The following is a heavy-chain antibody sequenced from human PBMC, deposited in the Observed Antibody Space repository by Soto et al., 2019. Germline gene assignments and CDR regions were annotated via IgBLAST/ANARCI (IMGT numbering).Heavy chain of an antibody. J-gene: IGHJ4*02. D-gene: IGHD6-13*01. Sequence: SETLSLTCTVSGGSISSYYWSWIRQPPGKGLEWIGYIFYSGSTNYNPSLKSRVIISVDTSKNQVSLKLSSVTAADTAVYWCARDGNIAAAGMGFDYWGQGTLVTVSS. CDR2: IFYSGST. CDR3: ARDGNIAAAGMGFDY. CDR1: GGSISSYY. V-gene: IGHV4-59*01.